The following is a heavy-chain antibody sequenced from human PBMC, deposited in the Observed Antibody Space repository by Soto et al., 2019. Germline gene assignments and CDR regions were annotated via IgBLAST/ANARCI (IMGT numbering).Heavy chain of an antibody. J-gene: IGHJ5*02. CDR1: GFIFSSYV. CDR3: ARDPRGYCSSTSCSQNWFDP. V-gene: IGHV3-30*09. D-gene: IGHD2-2*01. CDR2: ISYDGSNK. Sequence: GGSLRLSCVASGFIFSSYVMHWVRQAPGKGLEWVAVISYDGSNKYYADSVKGRFAISRDNSKNTLYLQMNSLRAEDTAVYYCARDPRGYCSSTSCSQNWFDPWGQGTLVTVSS.